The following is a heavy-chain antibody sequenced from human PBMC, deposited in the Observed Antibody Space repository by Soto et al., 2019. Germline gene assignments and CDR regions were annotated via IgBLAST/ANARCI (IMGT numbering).Heavy chain of an antibody. V-gene: IGHV4-59*08. D-gene: IGHD6-13*01. CDR3: ARRSRSSSWLDAFDI. CDR2: IYYSGST. CDR1: GGSISSYY. Sequence: SETLSLTCTVPGGSISSYYWSWIRQPPGKGLEWIGYIYYSGSTNYNPSLKSRVTISVDTSKNQFSLKLSSVTAADTAVYYCARRSRSSSWLDAFDIWGQGTMVTVSS. J-gene: IGHJ3*02.